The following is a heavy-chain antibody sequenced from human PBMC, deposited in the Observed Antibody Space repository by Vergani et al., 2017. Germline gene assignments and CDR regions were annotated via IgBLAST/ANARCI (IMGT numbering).Heavy chain of an antibody. CDR1: GFTLNTYG. CDR2: IRYDGSSE. CDR3: ANSVISGNVGVAYFGIDV. V-gene: IGHV3-30*02. J-gene: IGHJ6*02. Sequence: QVQILQSGGGVVQPGGSLRLSCTLSGFTLNTYGIHWVRQAPGKGLEWVSFIRYDGSSEYYGDSVKGRFTISRDKAQNTVNLQMNSLSTEDTAVYFCANSVISGNVGVAYFGIDVWGRGTTVTVSS. D-gene: IGHD2/OR15-2a*01.